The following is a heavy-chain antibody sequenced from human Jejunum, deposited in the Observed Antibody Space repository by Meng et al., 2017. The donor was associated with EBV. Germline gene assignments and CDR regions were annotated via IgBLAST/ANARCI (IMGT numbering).Heavy chain of an antibody. V-gene: IGHV4-4*02. CDR1: GASITGHNL. D-gene: IGHD5-24*01. Sequence: VPLQASGPGLVAPSGTRSLTCAVSGASITGHNLWSWVRQPPGKGMEWIAEIWHGGNSNYKPALKGRVTISVDKSNNQFSLKLASVTAADTAVYFCARGNAYNVPSFDYWGQGTLVTVSS. J-gene: IGHJ4*02. CDR3: ARGNAYNVPSFDY. CDR2: IWHGGNS.